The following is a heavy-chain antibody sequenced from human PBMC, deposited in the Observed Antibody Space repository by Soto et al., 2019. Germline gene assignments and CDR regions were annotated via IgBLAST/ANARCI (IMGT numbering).Heavy chain of an antibody. CDR1: GGSLGNRGCC. CDR3: ARRYGSCFDY. CDR2: IYYSGST. V-gene: IGHV4-61*08. D-gene: IGHD5-18*01. J-gene: IGHJ4*02. Sequence: SVTRRLICTVSGGSLGNRGCCLRWIRQPPGKGLEWIGYIYYSGSTNYNPSLKSRVTISVDTSKNQFSLKLSSVTAADTDVYYRARRYGSCFDYWGQGTLVTVSS.